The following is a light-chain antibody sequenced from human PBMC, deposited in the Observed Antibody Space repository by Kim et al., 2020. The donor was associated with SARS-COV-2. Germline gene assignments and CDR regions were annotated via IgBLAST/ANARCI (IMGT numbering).Light chain of an antibody. CDR2: GKN. Sequence: SSELTQDPAVSVALGQTVRITCQGDSLRSYYSSWYQQKPGQAPVLVIYGKNNRPSGIPDRFSGSSSGNTASLTITGAQAEDEADYYCNSRDGRGNVVFGG. V-gene: IGLV3-19*01. J-gene: IGLJ2*01. CDR3: NSRDGRGNVV. CDR1: SLRSYY.